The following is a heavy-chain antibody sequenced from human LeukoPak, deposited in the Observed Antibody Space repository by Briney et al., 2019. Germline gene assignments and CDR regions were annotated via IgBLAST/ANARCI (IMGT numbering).Heavy chain of an antibody. Sequence: GGSLRLSCAASGLLISGYWMHWVRQAPGKGLVWVSLITGDGSTAIYADSVKGRFTVSRDNAKNTLYLQMNSLRAEDTAVYYCARDGVATTPFDYWGQGILVTVSS. J-gene: IGHJ4*02. V-gene: IGHV3-74*01. CDR2: ITGDGSTA. CDR1: GLLISGYW. D-gene: IGHD5-24*01. CDR3: ARDGVATTPFDY.